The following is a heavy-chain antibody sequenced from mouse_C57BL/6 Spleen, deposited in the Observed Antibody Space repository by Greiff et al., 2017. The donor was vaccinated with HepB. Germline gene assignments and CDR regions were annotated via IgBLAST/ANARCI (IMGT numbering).Heavy chain of an antibody. CDR1: GFTFSSYA. CDR3: ARETVVATSYFDY. CDR2: ISDGGSYT. D-gene: IGHD1-1*01. V-gene: IGHV5-4*01. J-gene: IGHJ2*01. Sequence: EVKVVESGGGLVKPGGSLKLSCAASGFTFSSYAMSWVRQTPEKRLEWVATISDGGSYTYYPDNVKGRFTISRDNAKNNLYLQMSHLKSEDTAMYYCARETVVATSYFDYWGQGTTLTVSS.